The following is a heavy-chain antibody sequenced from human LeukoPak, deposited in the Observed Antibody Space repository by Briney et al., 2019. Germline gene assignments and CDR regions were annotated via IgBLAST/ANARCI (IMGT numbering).Heavy chain of an antibody. CDR3: AKRITSAGRDPIDY. CDR1: GFTFSTYA. CDR2: ISGSGSNT. V-gene: IGHV3-23*01. J-gene: IGHJ4*02. D-gene: IGHD6-13*01. Sequence: GGSLRLSCAASGFTFSTYAMSWVRQAPGKGLEWVSTISGSGSNTYYADSVKGRFTISRDNSKNTLYLQMNSLSAEDTAVYYGAKRITSAGRDPIDYWGQGTLVTVCS.